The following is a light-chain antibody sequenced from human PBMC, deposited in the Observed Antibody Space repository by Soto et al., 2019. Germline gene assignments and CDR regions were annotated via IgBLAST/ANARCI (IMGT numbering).Light chain of an antibody. CDR1: KGISSW. V-gene: IGKV1-12*01. CDR2: AAS. Sequence: DIQITQAASSVYASAGDRVTSTCRATKGISSWLAWDQQKPGKAPKVLIYAASSWHSGVTSRISSSGSVTDFTLTIISLQPEELATYYCQQANSFPFTVGPGTKVDIK. CDR3: QQANSFPFT. J-gene: IGKJ3*01.